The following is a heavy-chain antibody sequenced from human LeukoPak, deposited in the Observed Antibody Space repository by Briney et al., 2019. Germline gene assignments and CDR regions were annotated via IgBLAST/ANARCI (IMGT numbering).Heavy chain of an antibody. CDR2: INHSGST. D-gene: IGHD4-17*01. CDR3: ARKGEDYGERADY. Sequence: SETLSLTCAVYGGSFSGYYWSWLRQPPGKGLEWIGEINHSGSTNYNPSLKSRVTISVDTSKNQFSRKLSSVTAADTAVYYCARKGEDYGERADYWGQGSLVTVSS. J-gene: IGHJ4*02. CDR1: GGSFSGYY. V-gene: IGHV4-34*01.